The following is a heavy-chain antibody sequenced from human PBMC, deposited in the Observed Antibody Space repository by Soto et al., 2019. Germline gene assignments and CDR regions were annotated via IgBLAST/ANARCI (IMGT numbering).Heavy chain of an antibody. V-gene: IGHV4-39*01. Sequence: SETLSLTCSVSGGSVSSDFYYWDWIRQPPGKGLEWIGSVYSSGSTYYSPSLRGRVTISVDTSRNQFSLNLRSVSAADTATYYCARHKRPGFQYYYGLDVWGQGTTVTVSS. J-gene: IGHJ6*02. CDR1: GGSVSSDFYY. D-gene: IGHD1-1*01. CDR3: ARHKRPGFQYYYGLDV. CDR2: VYSSGST.